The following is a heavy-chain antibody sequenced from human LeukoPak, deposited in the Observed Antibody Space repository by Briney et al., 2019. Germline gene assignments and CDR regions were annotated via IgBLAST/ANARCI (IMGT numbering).Heavy chain of an antibody. Sequence: SETLSLTCAVYGGSFSGYYWSWIRQFPGKGLEWIGEINHSGSTNYNPSLKSRVTISVDTSKNQFSLKLSSVTAADTAVYYCARGAVAGLIDYWGQGTLVTVSS. CDR3: ARGAVAGLIDY. CDR2: INHSGST. CDR1: GGSFSGYY. J-gene: IGHJ4*02. V-gene: IGHV4-34*01. D-gene: IGHD6-19*01.